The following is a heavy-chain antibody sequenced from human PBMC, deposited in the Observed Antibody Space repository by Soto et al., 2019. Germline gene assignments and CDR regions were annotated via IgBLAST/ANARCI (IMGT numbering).Heavy chain of an antibody. CDR2: IIPIFGTA. CDR3: ARDEAGDNVVVPAAMDY. V-gene: IGHV1-69*13. Sequence: SVKVSCKASGGTFSSYAISWVRQAPGQGLEWMGGIIPIFGTANYAQKFQGRVTITADESTSTAYMELSSLRSEDTAVYYCARDEAGDNVVVPAAMDYWGQGTLVTVSS. J-gene: IGHJ4*02. CDR1: GGTFSSYA. D-gene: IGHD2-2*01.